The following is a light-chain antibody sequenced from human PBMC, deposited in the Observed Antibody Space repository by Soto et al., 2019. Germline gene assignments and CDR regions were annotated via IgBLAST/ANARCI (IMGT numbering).Light chain of an antibody. J-gene: IGLJ2*01. Sequence: QSVLTQPPSVSAAPGQKVTISCSGSSSNIGNNYVSWYQQLPGTAPKLLIYDNNKRPSGIPDRFSGSKSGTSATLGITGLQTGDEADYYCGTWYSSLSAVVFGEGTKLTVL. CDR3: GTWYSSLSAVV. CDR2: DNN. CDR1: SSNIGNNY. V-gene: IGLV1-51*01.